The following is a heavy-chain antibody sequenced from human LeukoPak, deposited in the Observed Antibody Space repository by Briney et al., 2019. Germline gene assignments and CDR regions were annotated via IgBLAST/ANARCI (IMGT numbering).Heavy chain of an antibody. CDR3: ARDEYQLQAVDY. Sequence: GGSLRLSCAASGFTFSSYAMHWVRQAPGKGLEWVAAISYDGSNKYYADSVKGRFTISRDNSKNTLYLQMNSLRAEDTAVYYCARDEYQLQAVDYWGQGTLVTVSS. V-gene: IGHV3-30*01. J-gene: IGHJ4*02. D-gene: IGHD2-2*01. CDR1: GFTFSSYA. CDR2: ISYDGSNK.